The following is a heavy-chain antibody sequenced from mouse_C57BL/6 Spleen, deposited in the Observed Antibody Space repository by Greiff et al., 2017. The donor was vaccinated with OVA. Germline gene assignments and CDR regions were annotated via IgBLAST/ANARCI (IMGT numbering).Heavy chain of an antibody. D-gene: IGHD1-1*01. CDR2: IYPGDGDT. CDR1: GYAFSSSW. Sequence: VKLMESGPELVKPGASVKISCKASGYAFSSSWMNWVKQRPGKGLEWIGRIYPGDGDTNYNGKFKGKATLTADKSSSTAYMQLSSLTSEDSAVYFCARWEYYGSSYDYAMDYWGQGTSVTVSS. CDR3: ARWEYYGSSYDYAMDY. J-gene: IGHJ4*01. V-gene: IGHV1-82*01.